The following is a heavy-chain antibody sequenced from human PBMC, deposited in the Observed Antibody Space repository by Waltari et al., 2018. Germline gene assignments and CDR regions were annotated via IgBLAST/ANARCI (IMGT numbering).Heavy chain of an antibody. J-gene: IGHJ6*02. CDR2: ISEDGSAT. CDR1: GFTFSSSW. CDR3: ARVARTAVTTSGYYGMDV. Sequence: EVQLVESGGGLAQPGGSLRLSCAASGFTFSSSWMHWVRQTPGKGLVWFSRISEDGSATSDADSVKGRFTISRDNAKNTLYLQMNSLRVDDMAVYYCARVARTAVTTSGYYGMDVWGQGTTVTVSS. D-gene: IGHD4-17*01. V-gene: IGHV3-74*01.